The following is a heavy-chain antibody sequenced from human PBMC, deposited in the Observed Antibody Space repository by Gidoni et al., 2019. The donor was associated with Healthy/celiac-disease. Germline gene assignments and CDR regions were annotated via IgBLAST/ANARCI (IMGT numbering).Heavy chain of an antibody. CDR2: IKQDGSEK. J-gene: IGHJ3*02. CDR3: ARDSRGSSWVTTLDDAFDI. D-gene: IGHD6-13*01. Sequence: EVQLVESGGGLVQPGGSLRLSCAASGFTFSSYWMSWVRQAPGKGLEWVANIKQDGSEKYYVDSVKGRFTISRDNAKNSLYLQMNSLRAEDTAVYYCARDSRGSSWVTTLDDAFDIWGQGTMVTVSS. CDR1: GFTFSSYW. V-gene: IGHV3-7*01.